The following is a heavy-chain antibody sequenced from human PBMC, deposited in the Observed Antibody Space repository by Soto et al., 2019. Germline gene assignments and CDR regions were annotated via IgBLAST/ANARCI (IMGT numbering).Heavy chain of an antibody. J-gene: IGHJ4*02. CDR1: GFTFSSYG. CDR2: ISYDGSNK. D-gene: IGHD6-25*01. CDR3: AKSGPYYFEY. V-gene: IGHV3-30*18. Sequence: GGSLRLSCAASGFTFSSYGMHWVRQAPGKGLEWVAVISYDGSNKYYADSVKGRFTISRDNSKNTLYLQMSSLSAEDTAVYYCAKSGPYYFEYWGQGTLVTVSS.